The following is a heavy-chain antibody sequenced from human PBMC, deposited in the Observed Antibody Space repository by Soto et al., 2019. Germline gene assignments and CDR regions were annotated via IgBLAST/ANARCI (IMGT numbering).Heavy chain of an antibody. Sequence: PGESLKISCKGSGYSFTSYWIGWVRQMPGKGLEWMGIIYPGDSDTRYSPSFQGQVTISADKSISTASLQWSSLKASDTAMYYCARLAAILSVPPPPTYYYYSGMDVWGQGTTVTVSS. CDR3: ARLAAILSVPPPPTYYYYSGMDV. D-gene: IGHD3-9*01. CDR2: IYPGDSDT. J-gene: IGHJ6*02. CDR1: GYSFTSYW. V-gene: IGHV5-51*01.